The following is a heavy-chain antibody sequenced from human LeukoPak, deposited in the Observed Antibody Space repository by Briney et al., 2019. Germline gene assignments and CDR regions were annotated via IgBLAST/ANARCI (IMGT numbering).Heavy chain of an antibody. J-gene: IGHJ5*02. CDR1: GFTFDDYA. CDR2: INWNGDSV. Sequence: GGSLRLSCAASGFTFDDYAMHWVRQAPGKGLEWVSGINWNGDSVNYADSVKGRFTISRDNAKNSLYLRMNSLRAEDTALYYCARDLLGSWGQGTLVIVSS. V-gene: IGHV3-9*01. CDR3: ARDLLGS.